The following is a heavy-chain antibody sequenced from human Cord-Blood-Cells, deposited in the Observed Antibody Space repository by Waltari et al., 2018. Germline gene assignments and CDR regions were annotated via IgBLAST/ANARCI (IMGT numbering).Heavy chain of an antibody. V-gene: IGHV1-69*09. CDR1: GGPFSSYA. J-gene: IGHJ4*02. CDR2: IIPILGIA. D-gene: IGHD3-3*01. Sequence: QVQLVQSGAEVKKPGSSVKVSCKASGGPFSSYAISWVRQAPGQGLEWMGRIIPILGIANYAQKFQGRVTITADKSTSTAYMELSSLRSEDTAVYYCAREIFGVVIDYWGQGTLVTVSS. CDR3: AREIFGVVIDY.